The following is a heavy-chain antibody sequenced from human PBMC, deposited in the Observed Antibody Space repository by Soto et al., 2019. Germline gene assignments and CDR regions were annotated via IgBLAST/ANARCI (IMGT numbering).Heavy chain of an antibody. Sequence: EVQLVESGGGLVQPGGSLRLSCAASGFTFSSYSMNWVRQAPGKGLEWVSYISSSSSTIYYADSVKGRFTISRDNAKNSLYLQMNSLRDEDTAVYYCARCSGSYAHYYYYYGMDVWGQGSTVTVSS. CDR3: ARCSGSYAHYYYYYGMDV. V-gene: IGHV3-48*02. CDR2: ISSSSSTI. J-gene: IGHJ6*02. D-gene: IGHD1-26*01. CDR1: GFTFSSYS.